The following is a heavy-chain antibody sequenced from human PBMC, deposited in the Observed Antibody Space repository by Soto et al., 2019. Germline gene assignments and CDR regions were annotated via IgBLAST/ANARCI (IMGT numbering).Heavy chain of an antibody. D-gene: IGHD2-15*01. J-gene: IGHJ4*02. CDR3: AKESGKVAYGAHFDY. V-gene: IGHV3-30*18. CDR2: ISSDGRTK. Sequence: QVQVVESGGGVVQPGRSLRLSCAASGFTFSSHGMQWVRQAPGKGLEWVAVISSDGRTKYYADSVKGRFTISRDNSENTLFLQMNSLRADDTAVYYCAKESGKVAYGAHFDYWGQGTLVTVSS. CDR1: GFTFSSHG.